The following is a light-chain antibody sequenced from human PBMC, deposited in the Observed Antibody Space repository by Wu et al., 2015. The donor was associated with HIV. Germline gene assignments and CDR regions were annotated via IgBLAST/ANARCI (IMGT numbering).Light chain of an antibody. V-gene: IGKV3-15*01. CDR1: QSVSSN. J-gene: IGKJ5*01. CDR3: QQHANWPLT. CDR2: GAS. Sequence: EIVMTQSPPTLSVSPGERATLSCRASQSVSSNLAWYQQKPGQAPRLLIYGASTRDTGIPARFSGSGSGTEFTLTISSLQSEDFAVYYCQQHANWPLTFGQGTRLEIK.